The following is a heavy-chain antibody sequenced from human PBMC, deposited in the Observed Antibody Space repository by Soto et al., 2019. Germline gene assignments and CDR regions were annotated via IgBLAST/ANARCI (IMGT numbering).Heavy chain of an antibody. Sequence: QVQLLQSGAEVKKPGASVKVSCKASGYTFTGYYMHWVRQAPGQGLEWMGWINPHSGGTNYAQKCQVWVTMTRDTAISTADMELSRLRSHDTAVYYCARAIAVRPCYMDVLGTGTTVTVS. J-gene: IGHJ6*03. CDR3: ARAIAVRPCYMDV. V-gene: IGHV1-2*04. CDR1: GYTFTGYY. CDR2: INPHSGGT. D-gene: IGHD4-4*01.